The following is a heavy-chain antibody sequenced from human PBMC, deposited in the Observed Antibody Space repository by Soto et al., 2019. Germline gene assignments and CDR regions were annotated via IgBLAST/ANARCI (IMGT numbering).Heavy chain of an antibody. J-gene: IGHJ4*02. Sequence: EVQLVESGGGLVQPGGSLRLSCAASGFIFSSYNINWVRQAPGQGLEWISYIRISGSSGSSTTYYADSVKGRFTISRDNAKNSLYLQMSSLRDEDTAVYYCARDGDSSSWSDLDYWGQGTLVTVSS. CDR3: ARDGDSSSWSDLDY. V-gene: IGHV3-48*02. CDR1: GFIFSSYN. D-gene: IGHD6-13*01. CDR2: IRISGSSGSSTT.